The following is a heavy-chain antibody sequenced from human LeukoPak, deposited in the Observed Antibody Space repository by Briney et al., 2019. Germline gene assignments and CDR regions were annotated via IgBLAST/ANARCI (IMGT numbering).Heavy chain of an antibody. CDR3: ARVGYCSGDSCYNDY. D-gene: IGHD2-15*01. CDR1: GYTFSGYY. V-gene: IGHV1-46*01. Sequence: ASVKVSCKASGYTFSGYYMHWVRQAPGQGLEWMGIINPSGGSTSYAQKFQGRVTMTRDTSTSTVYMELSSLRSEDTAVYYCARVGYCSGDSCYNDYWGQGTLVTVSS. J-gene: IGHJ4*02. CDR2: INPSGGST.